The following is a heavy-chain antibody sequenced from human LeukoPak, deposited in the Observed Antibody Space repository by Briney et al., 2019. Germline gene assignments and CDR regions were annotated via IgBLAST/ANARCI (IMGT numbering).Heavy chain of an antibody. D-gene: IGHD3-16*01. CDR3: AKGPQGD. V-gene: IGHV3-23*01. J-gene: IGHJ4*02. CDR1: GFTFSNYA. CDR2: IDSGGGT. Sequence: GESLRLSCAASGFTFSNYAMNWVRQAPGKGLEWVSAIDSGGGTYYADSVKGRFTISRDNSKNTLYLQLNSLRAEDTAVYYCAKGPQGDWGQGALVTVSS.